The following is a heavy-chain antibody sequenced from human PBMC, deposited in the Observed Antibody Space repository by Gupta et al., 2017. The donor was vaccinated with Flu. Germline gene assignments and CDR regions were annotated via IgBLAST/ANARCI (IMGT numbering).Heavy chain of an antibody. CDR2: IVFGMGIT. Sequence: QMQLVQSGPEVRRPGTSVKVSCKASGLGFSKSAVQWVRQARGKRLEWIGGIVFGMGITNMERKFKTRVTLTRERSKTTSEMDLSSLESEEPAVYSGAQHPLVATLWPDYDRTAWGKGTRVTAS. CDR3: AQHPLVATLWPDYDRTA. CDR1: GLGFSKSA. V-gene: IGHV1-58*01. D-gene: IGHD3-22*01. J-gene: IGHJ5*01.